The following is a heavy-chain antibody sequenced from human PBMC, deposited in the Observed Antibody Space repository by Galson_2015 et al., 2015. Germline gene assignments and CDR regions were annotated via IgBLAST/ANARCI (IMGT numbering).Heavy chain of an antibody. V-gene: IGHV1-46*01. CDR2: INPSGGST. CDR1: GYTFTSYY. J-gene: IGHJ6*02. Sequence: SVKVSCKASGYTFTSYYMHWVRQAPGQGLEWMGIINPSGGSTSYAQKFQGRVTMTRDTSTSTVYMELSSLRSEDTAVYYCAREGGPWRRARPNYYYGMDVWGQGTTVTVSS. CDR3: AREGGPWRRARPNYYYGMDV. D-gene: IGHD3-16*01.